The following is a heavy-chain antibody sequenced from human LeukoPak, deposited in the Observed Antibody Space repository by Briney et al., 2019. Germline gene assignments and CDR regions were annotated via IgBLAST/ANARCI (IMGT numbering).Heavy chain of an antibody. CDR3: ARDGIVVAGSLDQ. D-gene: IGHD6-19*01. CDR1: GFTFSTYG. J-gene: IGHJ4*02. V-gene: IGHV3-30*19. Sequence: GGSLRLSCAASGFTFSTYGMHWVRQAPGKGLEWVAVISYDGIKEYHADSVKGRFSISRDNSKNTLYLQMNSLRAEDTAVYYCARDGIVVAGSLDQWGQGTLVTVSS. CDR2: ISYDGIKE.